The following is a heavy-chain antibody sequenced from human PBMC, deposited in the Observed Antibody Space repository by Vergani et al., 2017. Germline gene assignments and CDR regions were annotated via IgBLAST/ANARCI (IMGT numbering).Heavy chain of an antibody. V-gene: IGHV1-18*01. CDR3: ARDRIENDTDGRSGY. D-gene: IGHD6-25*01. CDR1: GYTFSTYG. Sequence: QVQLVQSGAEVKKPGASVKVSCKASGYTFSTYGISWVRQAPGQGLEWMGWISAYNGNTNYPEKFQGRLTMTTDTSTRPAYMELRSLRSDDTAVYYCARDRIENDTDGRSGYWGAGTLVTVSS. J-gene: IGHJ1*01. CDR2: ISAYNGNT.